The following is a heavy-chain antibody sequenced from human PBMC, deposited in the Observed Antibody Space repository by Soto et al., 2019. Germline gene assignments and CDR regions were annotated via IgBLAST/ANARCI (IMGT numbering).Heavy chain of an antibody. J-gene: IGHJ4*02. V-gene: IGHV4-30-2*01. Sequence: PSETLSLTCAVSGGSISSGGYSWSWIRQPPGKGLEWIGYIYHSGSTYYNPSLKSRVTISVDRSKNQFSLKLSSVTAADTAVYYCARGSRYYYDSSGYYYYDYWGQGTLVTV. D-gene: IGHD3-22*01. CDR1: GGSISSGGYS. CDR3: ARGSRYYYDSSGYYYYDY. CDR2: IYHSGST.